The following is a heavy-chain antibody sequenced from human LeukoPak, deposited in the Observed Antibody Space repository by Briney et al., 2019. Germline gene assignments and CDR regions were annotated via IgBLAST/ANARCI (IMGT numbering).Heavy chain of an antibody. V-gene: IGHV4-34*01. CDR3: ARGRITMVRGRNWFDP. D-gene: IGHD3-10*01. CDR1: GGSFSGYY. J-gene: IGHJ5*02. Sequence: SETLSLTCAIYGGSFSGYYWSWIRQPPGPGLEWIGEINHSGSTNYNPSLKSRVTISVDTSKNQFSLKLSSVTAADTAVYYCARGRITMVRGRNWFDPWGQGTLVTVSS. CDR2: INHSGST.